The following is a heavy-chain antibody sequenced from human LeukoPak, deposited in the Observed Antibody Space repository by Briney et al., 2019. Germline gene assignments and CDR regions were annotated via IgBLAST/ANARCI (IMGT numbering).Heavy chain of an antibody. Sequence: SETLSLTCAVYGGSFSGYYWSWIRQPPGKGLEWIGEINHSGSTNYNPSLKSRVTITVDTSKNQFSLKLSCVTAADTAVYYCSRWGFWSGYYLGECFDFRGQGTLVTVSS. CDR3: SRWGFWSGYYLGECFDF. D-gene: IGHD3-3*01. V-gene: IGHV4-34*01. CDR2: INHSGST. CDR1: GGSFSGYY. J-gene: IGHJ4*02.